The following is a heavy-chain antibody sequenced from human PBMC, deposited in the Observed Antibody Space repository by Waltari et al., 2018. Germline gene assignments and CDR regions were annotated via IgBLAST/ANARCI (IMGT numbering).Heavy chain of an antibody. Sequence: EVQLLESGGALVQPGGSVSLSCAASGFTFRSSAIARVRQAPGKGLEWVSALDNNREGATFYADSVGGRFTISRDNSKNTLYLQMNSLRIEDTAVYYCAKVEWGGYSGYVGDCWGQGTLVTVSS. J-gene: IGHJ4*02. V-gene: IGHV3-23*01. D-gene: IGHD5-12*01. CDR1: GFTFRSSA. CDR2: LDNNREGAT. CDR3: AKVEWGGYSGYVGDC.